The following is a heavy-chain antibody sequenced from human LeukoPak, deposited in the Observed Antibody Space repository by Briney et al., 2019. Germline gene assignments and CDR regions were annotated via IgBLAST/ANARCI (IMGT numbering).Heavy chain of an antibody. D-gene: IGHD3-10*01. Sequence: GGSLRLSCAASGFTFSSYAMHWVRQAPGKGLEWVAVISYDGSNKYYADSVKGRFTISRDNSKNTLYLQMNSLRAEDTAVYYCARDFFYGSGSPLDYWGQGTLVTVSS. CDR1: GFTFSSYA. V-gene: IGHV3-30-3*01. J-gene: IGHJ4*02. CDR2: ISYDGSNK. CDR3: ARDFFYGSGSPLDY.